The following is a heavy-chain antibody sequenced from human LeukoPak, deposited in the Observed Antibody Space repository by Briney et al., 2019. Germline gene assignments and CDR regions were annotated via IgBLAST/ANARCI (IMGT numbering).Heavy chain of an antibody. J-gene: IGHJ4*02. CDR3: AKEINSSGYYDY. CDR2: ISYDGSNK. V-gene: IGHV3-30*18. Sequence: GRSLRLSCAASGFTFSSYGMHWVRQAPGKGLEWVAVISYDGSNKYYADSVKGRFTISRDNSKNTLYLQMNSLRAEDTAVYYCAKEINSSGYYDYWGQGTLVTVSS. D-gene: IGHD3-22*01. CDR1: GFTFSSYG.